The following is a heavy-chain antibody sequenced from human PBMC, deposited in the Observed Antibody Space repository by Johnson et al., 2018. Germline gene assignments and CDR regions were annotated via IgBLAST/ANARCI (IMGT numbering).Heavy chain of an antibody. CDR2: IWYDGSNK. D-gene: IGHD2-2*01. CDR3: ARDRSSTSYYYYGMDV. V-gene: IGHV3-33*01. CDR1: GFTFSSYG. Sequence: QVQLVQSGGGVVQPGRSLRLSCAASGFTFSSYGMHWVRQAPGKGLEWVAVIWYDGSNKYYADSVKGRFTISRNNSKNTLYLQMNSRRAEDTAMYYGARDRSSTSYYYYGMDVWGQGPTVTVSS. J-gene: IGHJ6*02.